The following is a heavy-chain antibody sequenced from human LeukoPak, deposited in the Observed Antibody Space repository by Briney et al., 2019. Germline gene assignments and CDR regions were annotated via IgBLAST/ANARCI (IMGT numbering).Heavy chain of an antibody. D-gene: IGHD5-12*01. V-gene: IGHV6-1*01. CDR2: TYYRSKWYN. CDR3: ARVQSRGYSGYDPVDAFDI. CDR1: GDSVSSNNPA. J-gene: IGHJ3*02. Sequence: SQTLSLTCAISGDSVSSNNPAWNWIRQSPSRGLEWLGRTYYRSKWYNDYAVSVKSRITINPDTSKNQFSLQLNSVTPEDTAVYYCARVQSRGYSGYDPVDAFDIWGQGTMVTVSS.